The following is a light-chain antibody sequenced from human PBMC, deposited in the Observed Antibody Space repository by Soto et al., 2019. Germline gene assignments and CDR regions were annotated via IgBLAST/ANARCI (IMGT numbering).Light chain of an antibody. V-gene: IGLV3-21*04. CDR3: QVWDTNVV. Sequence: SYELTQAPSESVAPGKTATITCGGNNIGSESVHWYQQRPGQAPVLVISYDSDRPSGIPERFSGSNSGNTATLTISRVEAGDEADYYCQVWDTNVVFGGGTKVTVL. J-gene: IGLJ2*01. CDR1: NIGSES. CDR2: YDS.